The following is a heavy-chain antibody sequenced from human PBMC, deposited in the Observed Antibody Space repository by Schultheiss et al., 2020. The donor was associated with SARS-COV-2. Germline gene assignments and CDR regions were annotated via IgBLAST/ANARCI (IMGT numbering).Heavy chain of an antibody. J-gene: IGHJ6*02. CDR2: ISSSGSTI. CDR3: ARDRGYYDSSGIGYYYYGMDV. Sequence: GGSLRLSCAASGFAFSSYVLHWVRRAPGKGLEWVSYISSSGSTIYYADSVKGRFTISRDNSKNTLYLQMNSLRAEDTAVYYCARDRGYYDSSGIGYYYYGMDVWGQGTTVTVSS. CDR1: GFAFSSYV. D-gene: IGHD3-22*01. V-gene: IGHV3-48*01.